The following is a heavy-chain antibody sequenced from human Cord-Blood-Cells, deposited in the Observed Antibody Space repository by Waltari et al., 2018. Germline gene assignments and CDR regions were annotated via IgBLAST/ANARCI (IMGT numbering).Heavy chain of an antibody. CDR3: ARHGGPLGYFDY. CDR1: GGSFSGYY. J-gene: IGHJ4*02. CDR2: INHSGST. Sequence: QVQLQQWGAGLLKPSETLSLTCAVYGGSFSGYYWSWIRQPPGKGLEWIGEINHSGSTNHNPSLKSRVTISVDTSKNQFSLKLSSVTAADTAVYYCARHGGPLGYFDYWGQGTLVTVSS. D-gene: IGHD3-16*01. V-gene: IGHV4-34*01.